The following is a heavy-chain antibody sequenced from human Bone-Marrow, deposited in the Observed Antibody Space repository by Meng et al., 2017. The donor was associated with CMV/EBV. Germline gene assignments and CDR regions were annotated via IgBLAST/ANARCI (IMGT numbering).Heavy chain of an antibody. D-gene: IGHD3-3*01. CDR1: GYSFTSYW. V-gene: IGHV5-51*01. J-gene: IGHJ6*02. CDR3: ARHRQYDFWSGYFQVGDMDV. Sequence: KVSCKGSGYSFTSYWIGWVRQMPGKGLEWMGIIYPGDSDTRYSPSFQGQVTISADKSISTAYLQWSSLKASDTAMYYCARHRQYDFWSGYFQVGDMDVWGQGTKVTVSS. CDR2: IYPGDSDT.